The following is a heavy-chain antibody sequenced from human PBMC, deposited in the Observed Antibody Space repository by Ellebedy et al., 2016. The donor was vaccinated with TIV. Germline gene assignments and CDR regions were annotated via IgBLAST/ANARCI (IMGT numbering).Heavy chain of an antibody. D-gene: IGHD3-10*01. J-gene: IGHJ3*02. CDR2: IKQDGSEM. Sequence: GGSLRLSXAASGSTFSVYWMNWVRQAPGKGLEWVAKIKQDGSEMYHVDSVKGRFTISRDNARNSLYLQMNSLRAEDTAVYYCARDVVRGVPLVGFDIWGQGTMVTVSS. V-gene: IGHV3-7*01. CDR1: GSTFSVYW. CDR3: ARDVVRGVPLVGFDI.